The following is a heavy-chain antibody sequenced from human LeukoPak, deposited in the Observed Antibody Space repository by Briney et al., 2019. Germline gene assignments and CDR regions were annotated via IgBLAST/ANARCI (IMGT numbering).Heavy chain of an antibody. CDR3: ARGHPGSGSLLGYY. D-gene: IGHD3-10*01. CDR2: ISDDGSNK. CDR1: GFTFSSYA. J-gene: IGHJ4*02. Sequence: GGSLRLSCAASGFTFSSYAMHWVRQTPGRGLEWVAVISDDGSNKYYADSVKGRFTISRDNSKNTLYLQMNSLRAADTAVYYCARGHPGSGSLLGYYWGQGTLVTVSS. V-gene: IGHV3-30-3*01.